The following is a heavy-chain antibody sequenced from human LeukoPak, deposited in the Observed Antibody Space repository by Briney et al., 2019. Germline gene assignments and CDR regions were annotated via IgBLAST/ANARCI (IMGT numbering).Heavy chain of an antibody. Sequence: GGSLRLSCAASGFTFSSYEMNWVRQAPGKGLEWVSAISGSGGSTYYADSVKGRFTISRDNSKNTLYLQMNSLRAEDTAVYYCAKDSYSYGTSYFDYWGQGTLVTVSS. CDR3: AKDSYSYGTSYFDY. D-gene: IGHD5-18*01. J-gene: IGHJ4*02. V-gene: IGHV3-23*01. CDR1: GFTFSSYE. CDR2: ISGSGGST.